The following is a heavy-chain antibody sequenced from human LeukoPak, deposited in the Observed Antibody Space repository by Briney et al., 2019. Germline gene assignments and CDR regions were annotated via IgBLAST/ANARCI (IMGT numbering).Heavy chain of an antibody. CDR3: ARVLEDNWFDP. V-gene: IGHV3-74*01. CDR1: GFTFSRHW. Sequence: GGSLRLSCVASGFTFSRHWMSWVRQAPGKGLVWVSRINTDGSSTSYADSVKGRFTISRDNAKNTLYLQMNSLRAEDTAVYYCARVLEDNWFDPWGQGTLVTVSS. J-gene: IGHJ5*02. CDR2: INTDGSST. D-gene: IGHD5-24*01.